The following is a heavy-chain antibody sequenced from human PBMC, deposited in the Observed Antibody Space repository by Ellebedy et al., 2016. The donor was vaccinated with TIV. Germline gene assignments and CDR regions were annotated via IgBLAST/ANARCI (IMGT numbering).Heavy chain of an antibody. CDR2: INPNSGGT. V-gene: IGHV1-2*02. D-gene: IGHD3-10*01. CDR1: GYTFTDYF. J-gene: IGHJ4*02. Sequence: ASVKVSCKASGYTFTDYFMHWVRQAPGQGLEWMGWINPNSGGTEYEEKFRGRVTMTRDSFVNTAYMELSRLGSDDTAVYYCARMSGSPRGYWGQGTLVTVSS. CDR3: ARMSGSPRGY.